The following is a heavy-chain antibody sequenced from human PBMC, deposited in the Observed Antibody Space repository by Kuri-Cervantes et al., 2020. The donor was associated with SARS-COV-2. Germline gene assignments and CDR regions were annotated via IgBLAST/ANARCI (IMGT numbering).Heavy chain of an antibody. CDR3: ARRFHQYQLPHWYFDL. CDR2: IKQDGSEK. Sequence: GESLKISCAASGFTFSSYWMSWVRQAPGKGLEWVANIKQDGSEKYYVDSVKGRFTISRDNAKISLYLQMNSLRAEDTAVYYCARRFHQYQLPHWYFDLWGRGTLVTVSS. D-gene: IGHD2-2*01. CDR1: GFTFSSYW. V-gene: IGHV3-7*01. J-gene: IGHJ2*01.